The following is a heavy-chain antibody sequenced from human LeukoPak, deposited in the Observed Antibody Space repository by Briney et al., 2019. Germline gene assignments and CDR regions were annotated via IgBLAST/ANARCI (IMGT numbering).Heavy chain of an antibody. CDR1: GFTFSSYS. J-gene: IGHJ5*02. Sequence: GGSLRLSCAASGFTFSSYSMNWVRQAPGKGLEWVSSISSSSSYIYYADSVKGRFTISRDNAKNSLYLQMNSLRAEDTAVYYCARGGGSGWYGDPWGQGTLVTVSS. V-gene: IGHV3-21*01. D-gene: IGHD6-19*01. CDR2: ISSSSSYI. CDR3: ARGGGSGWYGDP.